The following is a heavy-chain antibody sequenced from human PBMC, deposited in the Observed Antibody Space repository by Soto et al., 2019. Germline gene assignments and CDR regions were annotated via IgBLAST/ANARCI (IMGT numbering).Heavy chain of an antibody. Sequence: QVQLQESGPGLVKPSQTLSLTCTVSGGSISSGGYYWSWIRQHPGKGLEWIGYIYYSGSTYYNPSLKSRVTISVDTSKNQFSLKLSSVTAADTAVYYCARGGEMTTVTANWYFALWGRGTLVTVSS. CDR2: IYYSGST. D-gene: IGHD4-17*01. V-gene: IGHV4-31*03. CDR1: GGSISSGGYY. CDR3: ARGGEMTTVTANWYFAL. J-gene: IGHJ2*01.